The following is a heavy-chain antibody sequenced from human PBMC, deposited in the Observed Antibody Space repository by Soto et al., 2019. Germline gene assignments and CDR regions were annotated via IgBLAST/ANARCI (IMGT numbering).Heavy chain of an antibody. J-gene: IGHJ4*02. CDR1: GDSISGSPYF. CDR3: ARLQAAVPHY. D-gene: IGHD6-13*01. V-gene: IGHV4-39*01. Sequence: QVQLQESGPGLVMPSETLSLTCTVSGDSISGSPYFWGWIRQPPGKRLEWIGSIFYDGYTLYTPSLKSRVTISVGTSKNPFSLKLTSVAAADTAIYFCARLQAAVPHYWGQGILVTVSS. CDR2: IFYDGYT.